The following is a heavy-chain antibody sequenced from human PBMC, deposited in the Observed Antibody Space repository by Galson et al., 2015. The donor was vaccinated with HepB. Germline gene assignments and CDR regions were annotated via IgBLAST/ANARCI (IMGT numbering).Heavy chain of an antibody. CDR3: AGEMATISDWYFDL. CDR2: ISSSSSYI. Sequence: SLRLSCAASGFTFSSYSMNWVRQAPGKGLEWVSSISSSSSYIYYADSVKGRFTISRDNAKNSLYLQMNSLRAEDTAVYYCAGEMATISDWYFDLWGRGTLVTVSS. CDR1: GFTFSSYS. J-gene: IGHJ2*01. D-gene: IGHD5-24*01. V-gene: IGHV3-21*01.